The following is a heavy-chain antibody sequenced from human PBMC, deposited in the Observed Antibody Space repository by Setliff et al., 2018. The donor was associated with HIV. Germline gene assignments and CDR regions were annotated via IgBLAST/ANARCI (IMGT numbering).Heavy chain of an antibody. CDR3: ARSTVGAGASFP. J-gene: IGHJ5*02. CDR1: GYSISSGYY. CDR2: IHYSGST. D-gene: IGHD1-26*01. V-gene: IGHV4-38-2*01. Sequence: PSETLSLTCPVSGYSISSGYYWGWIRQPPGKGLEWIGNIHYSGSTYYNPSLKSRVTISLDTSKNQFSLRLTSLTAADTAIYYCARSTVGAGASFPWGRGILVTVSS.